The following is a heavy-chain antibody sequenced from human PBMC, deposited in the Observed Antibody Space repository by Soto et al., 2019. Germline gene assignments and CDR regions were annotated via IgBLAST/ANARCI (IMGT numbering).Heavy chain of an antibody. V-gene: IGHV3-74*01. CDR2: INPGGGTT. CDR3: ASSTEGRLGY. J-gene: IGHJ4*02. Sequence: GGSLRLSCSASGFTFSGYWMHWVRQPPGKGLVWVSRINPGGGTTNYADSVQGRFAISRDNSKNTVYLHMNSLRAEDTAAYYCASSTEGRLGYWGQGTLVTVSS. D-gene: IGHD3-16*01. CDR1: GFTFSGYW.